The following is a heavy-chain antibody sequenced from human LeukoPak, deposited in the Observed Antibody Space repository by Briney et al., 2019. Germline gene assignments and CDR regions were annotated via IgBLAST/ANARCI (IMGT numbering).Heavy chain of an antibody. CDR3: AKYGSGSYYNGLY. CDR1: VLPLTNYA. J-gene: IGHJ4*02. CDR2: ISVSGDST. D-gene: IGHD3-10*01. V-gene: IGHV3-23*01. Sequence: GGSLRLSCPSSVLPLTNYALTWVRQAPGKGLPWVSTISVSGDSTYYADSVKGRFTISRDSSKSTLYLQMNSLRDEDTAVYYCAKYGSGSYYNGLYWGQGTLVTVSS.